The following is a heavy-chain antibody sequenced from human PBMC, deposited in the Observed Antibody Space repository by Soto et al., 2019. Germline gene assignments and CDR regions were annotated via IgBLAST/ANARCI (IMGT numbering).Heavy chain of an antibody. V-gene: IGHV4-30-4*01. D-gene: IGHD5-18*01. CDR2: IYYSGST. CDR3: ARVRDWGGYSYGLGYWFDP. Sequence: RQAPGKGPEWIGYIYYSGSTYYNPSLKSRVTISVDTSKNQFSLKLSSVTAADTAVYYCARVRDWGGYSYGLGYWFDPWGQGTLVTVSS. J-gene: IGHJ5*02.